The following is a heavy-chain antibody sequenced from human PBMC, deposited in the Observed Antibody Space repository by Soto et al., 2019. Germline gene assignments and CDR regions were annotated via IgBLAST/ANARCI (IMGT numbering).Heavy chain of an antibody. V-gene: IGHV4-39*01. D-gene: IGHD3-9*01. CDR2: IYFRGNT. CDR1: GDSINSDKYY. J-gene: IGHJ4*02. CDR3: ARLEGLATISYYFAF. Sequence: QLQLQESGPGLVKPSETLSLTCSVSGDSINSDKYYWGWIRQPPGKGLEWIGSIYFRGNTYYNPSLQTRATTSLDKSKSHFSLKLNSVTAADSAVYFCARLEGLATISYYFAFWGQGALVTVSS.